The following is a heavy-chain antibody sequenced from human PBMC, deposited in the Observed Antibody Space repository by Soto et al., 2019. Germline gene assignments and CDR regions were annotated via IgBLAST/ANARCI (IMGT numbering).Heavy chain of an antibody. D-gene: IGHD6-19*01. Sequence: QVQLQESGPGLVKPSETLSLTCTVSGASISRDHWNWIRQPPGKGLEWIGEYSGSTNYNPSLKSRVTISEDTSKNQFPLKMTSVTAADTGVYFWATYTSGGGGRGYWGQGTLVTVSS. CDR1: GASISRDH. CDR2: EYSGST. J-gene: IGHJ4*02. V-gene: IGHV4-59*08. CDR3: ATYTSGGGGRGY.